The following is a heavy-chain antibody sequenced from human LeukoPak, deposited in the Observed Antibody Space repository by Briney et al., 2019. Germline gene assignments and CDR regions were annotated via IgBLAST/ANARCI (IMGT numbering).Heavy chain of an antibody. J-gene: IGHJ5*02. Sequence: SETLSLTCTVSGGSISSSGYYWRWIRQHPGKGLEWIGYIYYSGSTYYNPSLKSRVTISVDTSKNQFSLKLSSVTAADTAVYYCASRRARGNWFDPWGQGTLVTVSS. CDR2: IYYSGST. CDR3: ASRRARGNWFDP. V-gene: IGHV4-31*03. CDR1: GGSISSSGYY. D-gene: IGHD3-10*01.